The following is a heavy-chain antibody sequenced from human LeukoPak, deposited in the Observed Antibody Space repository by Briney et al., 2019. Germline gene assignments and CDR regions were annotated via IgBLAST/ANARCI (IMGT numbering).Heavy chain of an antibody. Sequence: GGSLRLSCAASGFTVSSNYMNWVRQAPGKGLEWVSYISSSSSTIYYADSVKGRFTISRDNAKNSLYLQMNSLRDEDTAVYYCARVEAVASAFDIWGQGTMVTVSS. CDR1: GFTVSSNY. CDR2: ISSSSSTI. V-gene: IGHV3-48*02. CDR3: ARVEAVASAFDI. J-gene: IGHJ3*02. D-gene: IGHD6-19*01.